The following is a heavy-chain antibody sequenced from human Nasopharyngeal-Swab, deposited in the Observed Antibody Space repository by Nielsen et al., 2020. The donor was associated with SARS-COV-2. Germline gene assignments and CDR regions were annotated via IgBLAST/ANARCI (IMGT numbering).Heavy chain of an antibody. V-gene: IGHV1-69*13. D-gene: IGHD1-26*01. CDR2: IIPIFGTA. CDR3: AISVSGSYSPFDY. J-gene: IGHJ4*02. Sequence: SVKVSCKASGGTFSSYAISWVRQAPGQGLEWMGGIIPIFGTANYAQKFQGRVTITADESTSTAYMALSSLRSEDTAVYYCAISVSGSYSPFDYWGQGTLVTVSS. CDR1: GGTFSSYA.